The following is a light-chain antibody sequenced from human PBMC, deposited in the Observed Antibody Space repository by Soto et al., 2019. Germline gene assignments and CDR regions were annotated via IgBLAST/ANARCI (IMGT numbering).Light chain of an antibody. J-gene: IGLJ3*02. CDR1: SGSVSASYY. Sequence: QTVVTQEPSFSVSPGGTVTLTCGLSSGSVSASYYPSWYQQTPGQAPRTLIYNTNTRSSGVPDRFSGSILGNKAALTITGAQADDDSDYYCVLYMRSGIWVFCGGTQLTVL. CDR3: VLYMRSGIWV. CDR2: NTN. V-gene: IGLV8-61*01.